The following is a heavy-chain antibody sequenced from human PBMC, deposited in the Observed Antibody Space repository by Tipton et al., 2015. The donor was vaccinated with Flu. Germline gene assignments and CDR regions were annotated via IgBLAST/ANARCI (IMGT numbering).Heavy chain of an antibody. CDR3: ASGNFYDSSGYFAF. Sequence: LRLSCNVSGGSINRYYWSWIRQSVGKGPEWIGRTHTNGNTNYNSSFGSRLTMSVDTSKGQFSMTLTSVTVADTAVYYCASGNFYDSSGYFAFWGQGILVTVSS. D-gene: IGHD3-22*01. V-gene: IGHV4-4*07. CDR2: THTNGNT. CDR1: GGSINRYY. J-gene: IGHJ4*02.